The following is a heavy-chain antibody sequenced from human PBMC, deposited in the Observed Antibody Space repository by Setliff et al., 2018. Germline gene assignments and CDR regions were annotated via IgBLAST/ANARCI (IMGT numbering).Heavy chain of an antibody. CDR3: ARVATAMLDAFDI. CDR2: IYYSGST. Sequence: KPSETLSLTCTVSGGSISSSSYYWGWIRQPPGKGLEWIGSIYYSGSTYYNPSLKSRVSISIDTSKNQFSLNLSSVTAADTAVYYCARVATAMLDAFDIWGQGTMVTVSS. D-gene: IGHD5-18*01. CDR1: GGSISSSSYY. V-gene: IGHV4-39*07. J-gene: IGHJ3*02.